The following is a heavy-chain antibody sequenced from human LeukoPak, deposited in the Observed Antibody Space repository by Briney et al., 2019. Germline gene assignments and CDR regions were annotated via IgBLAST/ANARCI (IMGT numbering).Heavy chain of an antibody. J-gene: IGHJ4*02. V-gene: IGHV4-39*01. CDR2: IYYTGRT. CDR1: GGFISNSNYY. D-gene: IGHD3-22*01. CDR3: VRLYHYDASRPPL. Sequence: SETLSLTCTVSGGFISNSNYYWGWSRQPPGKGLDSIGNIYYTGRTYYNSSLNSRVTISVDASKNQFSLRLTSLTAADTAVYYCVRLYHYDASRPPLWGQGTLVIVSS.